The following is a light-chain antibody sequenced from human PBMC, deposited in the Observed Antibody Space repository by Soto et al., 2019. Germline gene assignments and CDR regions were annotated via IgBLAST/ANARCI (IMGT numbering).Light chain of an antibody. V-gene: IGKV1-5*01. J-gene: IGKJ1*01. CDR2: DSS. Sequence: DIQMTQSPSTLSASVGDRVTITCRASQSISNLLAWYQQKPGKAPKLLIYDSSSLQSGVPSRFSGSGSGTEFTLTITSLQPDDFATYSCQQYDTYSWTFGQGTKVDI. CDR3: QQYDTYSWT. CDR1: QSISNL.